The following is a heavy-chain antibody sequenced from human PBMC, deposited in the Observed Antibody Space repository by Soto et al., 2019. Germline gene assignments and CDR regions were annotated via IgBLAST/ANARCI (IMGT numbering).Heavy chain of an antibody. D-gene: IGHD3-10*01. CDR2: IIPIFGTA. J-gene: IGHJ6*02. V-gene: IGHV1-69*12. Sequence: QVQLVQSGAEVKKPGSSVKVSCKASGGTFSSYAISWVRQAPGQGLEWMGGIIPIFGTANYGQKFQGRVTITADESTSTAYMELSSLRSEDTAVYYCARGRYYGSGSRTDYYYYYGMDVWGQGTTVTVSS. CDR3: ARGRYYGSGSRTDYYYYYGMDV. CDR1: GGTFSSYA.